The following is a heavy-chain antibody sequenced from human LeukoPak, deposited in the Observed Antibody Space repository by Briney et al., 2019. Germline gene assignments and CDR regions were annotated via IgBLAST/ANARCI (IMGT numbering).Heavy chain of an antibody. CDR2: IKEDGSEK. J-gene: IGHJ6*02. V-gene: IGHV3-7*01. D-gene: IGHD3-10*01. Sequence: GGSLRLSCAASGFTFSSYWMSWVRQAPGKGLECVANIKEDGSEKYYVDSVKGRFTISRDNAKNSLYLQMNSLRAEDTAVYYCASTVTMVRGARPYYYYGMDVWGQGTTVTVSS. CDR1: GFTFSSYW. CDR3: ASTVTMVRGARPYYYYGMDV.